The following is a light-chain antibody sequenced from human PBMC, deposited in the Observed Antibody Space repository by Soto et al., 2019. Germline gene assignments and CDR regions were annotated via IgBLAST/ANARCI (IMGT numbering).Light chain of an antibody. CDR3: QQHSSSSPYT. CDR2: KAS. V-gene: IGKV1-5*03. J-gene: IGKJ2*01. CDR1: QSISSC. Sequence: DIQMTQSPSTLSASVGDRVTITCRASQSISSCVAWYQQKPGKAPNLLIYKASTLGSGVPSRFSGGGSGTEFTLTISSLQPDDFATYYCQQHSSSSPYTFGQGTKLEIK.